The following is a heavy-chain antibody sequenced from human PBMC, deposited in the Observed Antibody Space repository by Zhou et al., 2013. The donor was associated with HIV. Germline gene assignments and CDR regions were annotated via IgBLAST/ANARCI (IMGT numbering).Heavy chain of an antibody. CDR2: IYTSGST. CDR1: GGSISSYY. D-gene: IGHD3-3*01. V-gene: IGHV4-4*07. CDR3: ARDPPITIFGVVTDAFDI. J-gene: IGHJ3*02. Sequence: VQLQESGPGLVKPSETLSLTCTVSGGSISSYYWSWIRQPAGKGLEWIGRIYTSGSTNYNPSLKSRVTMSVDTSKNQFSLKLSSVTAADTAVYYCARDPPITIFGVVTDAFDIWAKGQWSRLF.